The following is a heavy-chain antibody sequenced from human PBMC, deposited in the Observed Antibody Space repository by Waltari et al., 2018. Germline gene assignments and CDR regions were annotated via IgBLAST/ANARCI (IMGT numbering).Heavy chain of an antibody. CDR2: INHSGST. CDR3: ARGNY. J-gene: IGHJ4*02. V-gene: IGHV4-34*01. Sequence: QVPLQQRGAGLLKPSEPLSLPCAVYGWSFRGYYWSWIRQPPGKGLEWIGEINHSGSTNYNPSLKSRVTISVDTSKNQFSLKLSSVTAADTAVYYCARGNYWGQGTLVTVSS. CDR1: GWSFRGYY.